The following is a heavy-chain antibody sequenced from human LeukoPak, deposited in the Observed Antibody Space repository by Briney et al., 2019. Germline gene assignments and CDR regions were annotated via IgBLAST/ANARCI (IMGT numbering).Heavy chain of an antibody. CDR2: INPNSGGT. V-gene: IGHV1-2*02. D-gene: IGHD3-3*01. J-gene: IGHJ4*02. CDR3: ARDPTVYDFWSGSQAPWYYFDY. CDR1: GYTFTGYY. Sequence: GASVKVSCKASGYTFTGYYMHWVRQAPGQGLEWMGWINPNSGGTNYAQKFQGRVTMTRDTSISTAYMELSRLRSDDTAVYYCARDPTVYDFWSGSQAPWYYFDYWGQGTLVTVSS.